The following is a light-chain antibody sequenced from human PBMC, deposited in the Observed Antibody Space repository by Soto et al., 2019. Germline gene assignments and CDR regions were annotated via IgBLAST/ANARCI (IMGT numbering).Light chain of an antibody. CDR1: SNDVGNYDY. CDR2: DVT. Sequence: QSALTQPASVSGSPGQSITISCTGTSNDVGNYDYVSWYQQHPGKAPKLLIFDVTNRPSGVSIRFSGSKSGKTASLTISGLQAEDEADYYCSSYTSTSSLFVFGTGTKVTVL. V-gene: IGLV2-14*01. CDR3: SSYTSTSSLFV. J-gene: IGLJ1*01.